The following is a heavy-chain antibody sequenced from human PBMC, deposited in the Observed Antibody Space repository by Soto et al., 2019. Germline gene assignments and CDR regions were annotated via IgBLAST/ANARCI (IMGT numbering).Heavy chain of an antibody. CDR1: GFTFHNAW. CDR3: TTAIFGMVMLSTDA. J-gene: IGHJ6*04. D-gene: IGHD3-3*01. CDR2: VKSKTDGETT. Sequence: EVQLVESGGGLVKPGGSLRISWAASGFTFHNAWMNWVRQAPGKRLEWVGRVKSKTDGETTDYAAPVKGRFTISRDDSKNTLYMQMNSLKTDDTAVYYCTTAIFGMVMLSTDACGKGTTVSVSS. V-gene: IGHV3-15*01.